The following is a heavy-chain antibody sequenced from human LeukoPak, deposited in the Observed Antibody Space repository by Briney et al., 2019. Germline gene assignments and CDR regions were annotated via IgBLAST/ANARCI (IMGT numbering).Heavy chain of an antibody. CDR3: ARSMVGVTDAY. CDR2: INTNTGNP. V-gene: IGHV7-4-1*02. J-gene: IGHJ4*02. D-gene: IGHD1-26*01. CDR1: GYTFTNYE. Sequence: GASVKVSCKASGYTFTNYEINWVRQAPGQGLEWMGWINTNTGNPMYAQGFTGRFVFSVDTSVNTAYLQISSLQAEDTAVYYCARSMVGVTDAYWGQGTLVTVSS.